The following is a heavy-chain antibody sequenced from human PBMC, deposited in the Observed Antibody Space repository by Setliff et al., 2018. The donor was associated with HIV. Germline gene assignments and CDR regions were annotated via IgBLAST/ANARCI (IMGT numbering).Heavy chain of an antibody. D-gene: IGHD3-16*01. J-gene: IGHJ5*02. CDR3: ARDPGDYDYVWGTKRGWFDP. V-gene: IGHV4-38-2*02. CDR1: GYSISSGDY. Sequence: SSETLSLTCTVSGYSISSGDYWGWIRQPPGKGLEWIGSIYHIGSTYYNPSLKSRGTIAVDTSKNQFSLKLSSVTAADTAVYYCARDPGDYDYVWGTKRGWFDPWGQGTLVTVSS. CDR2: IYHIGST.